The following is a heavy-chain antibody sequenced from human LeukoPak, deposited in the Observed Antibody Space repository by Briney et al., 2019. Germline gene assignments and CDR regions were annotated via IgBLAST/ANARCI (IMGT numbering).Heavy chain of an antibody. D-gene: IGHD3-10*02. Sequence: GGSLRLSCTASGFTFGDYAISWVRQAPGKGLEWVSYISSSGSTIYYADSVKGRFTISRDNAKNSLYLQMNSLRAEDTAVYYCAELGITMIGGVWGKGTTVTISS. J-gene: IGHJ6*04. CDR1: GFTFGDYA. V-gene: IGHV3-48*03. CDR2: ISSSGSTI. CDR3: AELGITMIGGV.